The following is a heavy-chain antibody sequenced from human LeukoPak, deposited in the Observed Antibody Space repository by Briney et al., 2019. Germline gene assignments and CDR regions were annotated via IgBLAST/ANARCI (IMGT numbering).Heavy chain of an antibody. CDR3: TRVNYGDYLPSFDY. V-gene: IGHV3-48*01. CDR2: ISISSSII. CDR1: GFTFSSYS. D-gene: IGHD4-17*01. Sequence: AGGYLRLSCAASGFTFSSYSMNWVRQAPGKRLEWVSYISISSSIIYYADSVKGRFTISRDNAKNSLYLQMNSLRAEDTAVYYCTRVNYGDYLPSFDYWGQGTLVTVSS. J-gene: IGHJ4*02.